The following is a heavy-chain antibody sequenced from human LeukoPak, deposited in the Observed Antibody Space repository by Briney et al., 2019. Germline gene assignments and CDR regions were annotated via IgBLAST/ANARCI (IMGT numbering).Heavy chain of an antibody. CDR3: ARGTSHDSSGYTDY. CDR1: GYTFTSYD. Sequence: ASVKVSCKASGYTFTSYDINWVRQATGQVLEWMGWMNPNSGNTGYAQKFQGRVTMTRNTSISTAYMELSSLRSEDTAVYYCARGTSHDSSGYTDYWGQGTLVTVSS. D-gene: IGHD3-22*01. V-gene: IGHV1-8*01. CDR2: MNPNSGNT. J-gene: IGHJ4*02.